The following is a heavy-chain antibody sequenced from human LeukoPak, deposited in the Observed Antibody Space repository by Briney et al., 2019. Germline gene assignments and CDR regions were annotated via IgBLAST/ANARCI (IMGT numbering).Heavy chain of an antibody. V-gene: IGHV3-21*01. D-gene: IGHD3-9*01. CDR2: IISSGTYI. CDR1: GFTVSSNY. Sequence: GGSLRLSCAASGFTVSSNYMSWVRQAPGKGLEWVSSIISSGTYIYYADSVKGRFTISRDNARKSLSLQMNSLRAEDTALYYCARDGDILTGYHFDYWGQGTLVTVSS. J-gene: IGHJ4*02. CDR3: ARDGDILTGYHFDY.